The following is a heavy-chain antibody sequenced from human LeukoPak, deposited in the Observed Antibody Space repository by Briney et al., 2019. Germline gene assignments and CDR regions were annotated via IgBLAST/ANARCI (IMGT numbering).Heavy chain of an antibody. Sequence: SVKVSCKASGGTFSSYAISWVRQAPGQGLEWMGGIIPIFGTANYAQRFQGRVTITADESTSTAYMELSSLRSEDTAVYYCARLASTVTTWFDPWGQGTLVTVSS. D-gene: IGHD4-17*01. J-gene: IGHJ5*02. CDR3: ARLASTVTTWFDP. V-gene: IGHV1-69*13. CDR2: IIPIFGTA. CDR1: GGTFSSYA.